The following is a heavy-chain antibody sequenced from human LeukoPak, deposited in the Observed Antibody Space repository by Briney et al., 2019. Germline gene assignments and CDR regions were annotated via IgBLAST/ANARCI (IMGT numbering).Heavy chain of an antibody. CDR1: GGSISSGGYY. CDR2: IYYSGST. Sequence: NPSETLSLTCTVSGGSISSGGYYWSWIRQHPGKGLEWIGYIYYSGSTYYNPSLKSRVTISVDTSKNQFSLKLSSVTAADTAVYYCARALPYSSSWYMGAFDIWGRGTMVTVSS. D-gene: IGHD6-13*01. V-gene: IGHV4-31*03. J-gene: IGHJ3*02. CDR3: ARALPYSSSWYMGAFDI.